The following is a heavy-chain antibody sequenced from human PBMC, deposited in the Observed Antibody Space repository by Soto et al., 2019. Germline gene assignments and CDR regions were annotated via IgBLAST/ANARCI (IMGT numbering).Heavy chain of an antibody. CDR3: ARVGYSGSYYYYYGMDV. CDR1: GGSFSGYY. D-gene: IGHD1-26*01. Sequence: SETLSLTCAVYGGSFSGYYWSWIRQPPGKGLEWIGEINHSGSTNYNPSLKSRVTISVDTSKNQFSRKLSSVTAADTAVYYCARVGYSGSYYYYYGMDVWGQGTTVTVSS. J-gene: IGHJ6*02. V-gene: IGHV4-34*01. CDR2: INHSGST.